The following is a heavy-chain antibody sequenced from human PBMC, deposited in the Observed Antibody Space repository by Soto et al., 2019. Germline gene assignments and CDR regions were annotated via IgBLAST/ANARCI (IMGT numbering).Heavy chain of an antibody. V-gene: IGHV3-11*01. CDR1: GFTLNDRY. CDR3: GKTRGRRYPPVTDY. CDR2: ISSSGDTM. Sequence: QVHLVESGGGLVKPGGSLRLSCAASGFTLNDRYMTWIRQAPGKGLEWLSYISSSGDTMYYADSVAGRFTVSRDNAKNSLYLKMDSLRVEDTAVYYCGKTRGRRYPPVTDYWGQGTLVTVSS. J-gene: IGHJ4*02. D-gene: IGHD2-2*01.